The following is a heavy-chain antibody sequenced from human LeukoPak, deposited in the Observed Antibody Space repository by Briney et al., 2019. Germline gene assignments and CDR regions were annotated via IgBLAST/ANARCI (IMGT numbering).Heavy chain of an antibody. V-gene: IGHV3-9*01. CDR1: GFTFDDYA. D-gene: IGHD6-13*01. CDR3: AKDRAYSSSHFDY. J-gene: IGHJ4*02. Sequence: QPGGSLRLSCAASGFTFDDYAMHWVRRAPGKGLEWVSGISWNSGSIGYADSVKGRFTISRDNAKNSLYLQMNSLRAEDTALYYCAKDRAYSSSHFDYWGQGTLVTVSS. CDR2: ISWNSGSI.